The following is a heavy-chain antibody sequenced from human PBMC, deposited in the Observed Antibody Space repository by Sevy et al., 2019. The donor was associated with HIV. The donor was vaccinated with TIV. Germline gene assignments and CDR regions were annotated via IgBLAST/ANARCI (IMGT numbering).Heavy chain of an antibody. Sequence: GSLRLSCAASGFTFSSYSMNWVRQAPGKGLEWVSYISSSSSTIYYADFVKGRFTISRDNAKNSLYLQMNSLRAEDTAVYYCARVMTTVTTEDYYGMDVWGQGTTVTVSS. D-gene: IGHD4-17*01. CDR1: GFTFSSYS. CDR2: ISSSSSTI. V-gene: IGHV3-48*01. CDR3: ARVMTTVTTEDYYGMDV. J-gene: IGHJ6*02.